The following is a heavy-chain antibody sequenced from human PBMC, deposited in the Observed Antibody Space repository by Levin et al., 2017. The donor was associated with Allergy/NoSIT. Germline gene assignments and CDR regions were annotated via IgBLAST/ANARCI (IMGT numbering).Heavy chain of an antibody. Sequence: GGSLRLSCAASGFAFSSYGMHWVRQAPGKGLEWVAIISYGGSDKYYADSVKGRFTISRDNSKNTLYLQMDSLRAEDTAVYYCAKEKHDNGWGTFTDSFFENWGQGNLVTVSS. J-gene: IGHJ4*02. CDR3: AKEKHDNGWGTFTDSFFEN. V-gene: IGHV3-30*18. CDR2: ISYGGSDK. D-gene: IGHD3-16*01. CDR1: GFAFSSYG.